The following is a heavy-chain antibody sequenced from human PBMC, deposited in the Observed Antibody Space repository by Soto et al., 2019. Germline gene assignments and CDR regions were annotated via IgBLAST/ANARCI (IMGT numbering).Heavy chain of an antibody. V-gene: IGHV3-23*01. J-gene: IGHJ4*02. D-gene: IGHD4-17*01. Sequence: EVQLLESGGGLVQPGGPLRLSCAASGFTFSSYAMSWVRQAPGKGLEWVSAISGSGGSTYYADSVKGRFTISRDNSKNTLYLQMNSLRAEDTAVYYCAKGRSVHHDYGDYLNWGQGTLVTVSS. CDR1: GFTFSSYA. CDR2: ISGSGGST. CDR3: AKGRSVHHDYGDYLN.